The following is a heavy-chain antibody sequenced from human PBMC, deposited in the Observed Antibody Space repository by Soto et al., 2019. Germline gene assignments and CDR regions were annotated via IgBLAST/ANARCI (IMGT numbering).Heavy chain of an antibody. Sequence: QVQLVQSGAEVKKPGSSVKVSCKASGGTFSSYTISWVRQAPGQGLEWMGRIIPILGIANYAQKFQGRVTITADKSTSTAYMELSSLRSEDTAVYYCARDYGDYVLDYWGQGTLVTVSS. CDR1: GGTFSSYT. V-gene: IGHV1-69*08. D-gene: IGHD4-17*01. J-gene: IGHJ4*02. CDR2: IIPILGIA. CDR3: ARDYGDYVLDY.